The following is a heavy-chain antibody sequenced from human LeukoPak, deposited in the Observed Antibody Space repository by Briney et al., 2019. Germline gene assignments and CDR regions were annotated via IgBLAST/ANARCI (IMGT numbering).Heavy chain of an antibody. CDR1: GGSISSYY. V-gene: IGHV4-4*07. CDR2: IYTSGST. D-gene: IGHD6-6*01. CDR3: ARGGYSSSSEGYYYYYMDV. J-gene: IGHJ6*03. Sequence: SETLSLTCTVSGGSISSYYWSWIRQPAGKGLEWIGRIYTSGSTNYNPSLKSRVTMSVDTSKNQFSLKLSSVTAADTAVYYCARGGYSSSSEGYYYYYMDVWGKGTTVTVSS.